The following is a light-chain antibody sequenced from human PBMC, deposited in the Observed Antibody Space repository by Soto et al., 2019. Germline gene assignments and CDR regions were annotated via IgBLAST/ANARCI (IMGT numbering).Light chain of an antibody. CDR1: TGAVTSGHY. V-gene: IGLV7-46*01. J-gene: IGLJ2*01. Sequence: QSVVTQEPSLTVSPGGTVTLTCGSSTGAVTSGHYAYWFQQKPGQAPRTLIHNTNKNHSWTPARFSGSLLGGKAALTLSGAQPEDEADYYCLLYYVVAVVFGGGTKLTVL. CDR2: NTN. CDR3: LLYYVVAVV.